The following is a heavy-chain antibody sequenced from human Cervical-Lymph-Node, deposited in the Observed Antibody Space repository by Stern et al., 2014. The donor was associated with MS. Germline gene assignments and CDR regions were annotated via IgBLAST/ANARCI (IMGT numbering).Heavy chain of an antibody. V-gene: IGHV3-33*01. D-gene: IGHD6-13*01. CDR1: GFTFSSYG. CDR2: IWYDGRNK. CDR3: ARRGRIAAAGTGYYYYGMDV. J-gene: IGHJ6*02. Sequence: VQLEESGGGVVQPGRSLRLSCAASGFTFSSYGMHWVRQAPGKGLEWVAVIWYDGRNKYYADSVKGRFTISRDNSKNTLYLQMNSLRAEDTAVYYCARRGRIAAAGTGYYYYGMDVWGQGTTVTVSS.